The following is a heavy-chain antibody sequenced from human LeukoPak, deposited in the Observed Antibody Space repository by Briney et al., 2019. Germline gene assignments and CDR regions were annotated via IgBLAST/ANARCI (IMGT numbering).Heavy chain of an antibody. CDR3: ARERTVVVTATFDY. Sequence: GGSLRLSCAASGFTFSSYGMHWVRQAPGKGLEWVSGINWNGGSTGYADSVKGRFTISRDNAKNSLYLQMNSLRAEDTALYYCARERTVVVTATFDYWGQGTLVTVSS. V-gene: IGHV3-20*04. CDR1: GFTFSSYG. D-gene: IGHD2-21*02. CDR2: INWNGGST. J-gene: IGHJ4*02.